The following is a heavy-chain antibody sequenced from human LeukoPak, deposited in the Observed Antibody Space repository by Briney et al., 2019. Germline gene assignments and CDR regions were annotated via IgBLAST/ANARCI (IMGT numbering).Heavy chain of an antibody. CDR3: ARRVRSADYRLDY. V-gene: IGHV4-34*01. CDR1: GGSFTIYS. J-gene: IGHJ4*02. Sequence: PSETLSLTCAVYGGSFTIYSWTWIRQPPGKSLEWVGEISPSGNTQYNPSLKSRVTISLDASKSQFYLKLNSVTAADTAVYYCARRVRSADYRLDYWGQGTLVSVSS. D-gene: IGHD4-11*01. CDR2: ISPSGNT.